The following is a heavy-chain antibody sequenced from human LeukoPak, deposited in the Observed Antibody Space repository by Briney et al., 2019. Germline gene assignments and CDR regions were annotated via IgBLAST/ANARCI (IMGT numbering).Heavy chain of an antibody. CDR2: INPNTGGT. CDR1: GYTFTGYF. D-gene: IGHD5-18*01. J-gene: IGHJ4*02. V-gene: IGHV1-2*02. CDR3: ARDLGGPIDTAMVIRDY. Sequence: GASVKVSCKASGYTFTGYFVHWVRQAPGQGLQWMGWINPNTGGTNYAQKFQGRVTMTRDTSISTAYMELSRLRSDDTAVYYCARDLGGPIDTAMVIRDYWGQGTLVTVSS.